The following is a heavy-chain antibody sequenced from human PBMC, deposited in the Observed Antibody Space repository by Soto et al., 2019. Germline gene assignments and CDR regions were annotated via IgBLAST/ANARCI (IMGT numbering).Heavy chain of an antibody. V-gene: IGHV3-23*01. CDR1: GFTFTTYA. D-gene: IGHD2-2*01. CDR2: VAANGGRT. CDR3: AKDQLPVGPTFLFSPVSTPGAMGD. J-gene: IGHJ6*02. Sequence: EVQLLQSGGGLVRPGKSLTLSCAASGFTFTTYAMTWVRQAPGKGLEWVSSVAANGGRTYYADSVKGRFTISRDNPKNSLYLQMNSLRADDTAVYYCAKDQLPVGPTFLFSPVSTPGAMGDGGQWTAFTVSS.